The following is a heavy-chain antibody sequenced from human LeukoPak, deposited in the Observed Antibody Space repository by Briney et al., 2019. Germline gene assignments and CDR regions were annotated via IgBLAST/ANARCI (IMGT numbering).Heavy chain of an antibody. J-gene: IGHJ4*02. V-gene: IGHV3-73*01. D-gene: IGHD6-13*01. Sequence: GGSLKLSCAASGFTFSGSVMHWVRQASGKGLEWVGRIRSKTNNYATAYAASVKGRFTISRDDSKNTAYLQMNSLKTEDTAVYYCTAPDTIAAAGTTVGYWGQGALVTVSS. CDR2: IRSKTNNYAT. CDR1: GFTFSGSV. CDR3: TAPDTIAAAGTTVGY.